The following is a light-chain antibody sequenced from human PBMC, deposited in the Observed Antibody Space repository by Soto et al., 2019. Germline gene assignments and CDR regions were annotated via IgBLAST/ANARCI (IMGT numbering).Light chain of an antibody. CDR1: QTINNY. J-gene: IGKJ3*01. CDR2: GAS. V-gene: IGKV1-39*01. Sequence: DIQMPQSPSSLPASIGDRVTITCRASQTINNYLNWYQQGAGKAPKLLISGASSLQTGVPSRFIGSGSGTDFTLTISSLQPEDFATYFCRQTYSSPRTFGPGTKVDFK. CDR3: RQTYSSPRT.